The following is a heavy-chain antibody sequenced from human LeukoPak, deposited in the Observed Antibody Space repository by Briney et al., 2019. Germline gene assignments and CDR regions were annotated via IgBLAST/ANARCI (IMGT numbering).Heavy chain of an antibody. CDR1: GFTFSNYW. CDR2: IKQDGSEK. Sequence: QTGGSLRLSCAASGFTFSNYWMSWVRQAPGKGLEWVANIKQDGSEKNYVDSVKGRFTISRDNAKNSLYLQMNSLRAEDTAVYYCANSGYCSSTSCPNGINFDSWGQGTLVIVSS. V-gene: IGHV3-7*01. D-gene: IGHD2-2*01. CDR3: ANSGYCSSTSCPNGINFDS. J-gene: IGHJ4*02.